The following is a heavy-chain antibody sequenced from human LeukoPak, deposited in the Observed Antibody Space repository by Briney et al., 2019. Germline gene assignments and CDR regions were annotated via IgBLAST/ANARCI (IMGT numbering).Heavy chain of an antibody. D-gene: IGHD5-18*01. CDR1: GFTFSSYW. J-gene: IGHJ4*02. V-gene: IGHV3-7*01. CDR2: IKQDGSEK. Sequence: GGSLRLSCAASGFTFSSYWMSWVRQAPGKGLEWVANIKQDGSEKYYVDSVKGRFTISRDNAKNSLFLQMHSLRAEDTAVYYCARSWIRLWPADHWGQGTLVTVSS. CDR3: ARSWIRLWPADH.